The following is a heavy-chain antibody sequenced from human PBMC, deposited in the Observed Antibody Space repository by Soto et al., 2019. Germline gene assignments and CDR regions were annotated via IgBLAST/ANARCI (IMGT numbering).Heavy chain of an antibody. D-gene: IGHD3-22*01. CDR2: IMSKIDGGTT. V-gene: IGHV3-15*01. Sequence: EVQLVESGGGLVKTGGSLRLSCAASGFTFNSAWMSWVRQATGKGLEWVGRIMSKIDGGTTDYAAPVKGRFTISRDDSTNTLYLLMNSLKADDTAVYFCAGDVPSYYYDGSGYYSFDYWGQGTLVTVSS. CDR3: AGDVPSYYYDGSGYYSFDY. CDR1: GFTFNSAW. J-gene: IGHJ4*02.